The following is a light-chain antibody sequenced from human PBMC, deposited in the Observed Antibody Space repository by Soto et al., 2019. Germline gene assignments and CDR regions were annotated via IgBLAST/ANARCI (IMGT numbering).Light chain of an antibody. CDR2: DAS. Sequence: DIHMTQSPSSLSASVGNRFPITCQASQNIKNYLNWYKQKPGRAPKLLIYDASNLEAGVPSRLRGSGSGTDFTFTISSMKPEDTATYYCQQYENIPTFGQGTRLEIK. CDR1: QNIKNY. CDR3: QQYENIPT. V-gene: IGKV1-33*01. J-gene: IGKJ5*01.